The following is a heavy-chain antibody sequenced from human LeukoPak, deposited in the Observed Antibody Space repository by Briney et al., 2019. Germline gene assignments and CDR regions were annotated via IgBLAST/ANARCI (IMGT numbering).Heavy chain of an antibody. J-gene: IGHJ6*02. CDR3: ARVVTAYYYYGMDV. CDR2: INHSGST. D-gene: IGHD2-21*02. CDR1: GGSFSGYY. V-gene: IGHV4-34*01. Sequence: SETLSLTCAVYGGSFSGYYWSWIRQPPGKGLEWIGEINHSGSTNYNPALKSRVTISVDMSENQFSLKLSSVTAADTAVFYCARVVTAYYYYGMDVWGQGTTVTVSS.